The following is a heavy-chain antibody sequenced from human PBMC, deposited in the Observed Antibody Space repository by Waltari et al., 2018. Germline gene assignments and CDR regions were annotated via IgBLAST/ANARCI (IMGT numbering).Heavy chain of an antibody. CDR2: RRNTGGT. CDR3: ARLPAKFYDSLGWGFFDQ. V-gene: IGHV4-59*08. J-gene: IGHJ4*02. CDR1: GDFLGDDH. D-gene: IGHD3-22*01. Sequence: HVQLQESGPGLVKPSETLSLTCTVSGDFLGDDHWTWIRQAPGKGLEWIAYRRNTGGTKCTPSLASRVTISADTSKKQFSLRLTSVTAADTAVYYCARLPAKFYDSLGWGFFDQWGQGILVTVSS.